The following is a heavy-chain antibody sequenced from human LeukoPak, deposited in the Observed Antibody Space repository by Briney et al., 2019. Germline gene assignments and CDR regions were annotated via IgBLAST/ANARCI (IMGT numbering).Heavy chain of an antibody. D-gene: IGHD1-7*01. CDR1: GGSVTSTNW. CDR3: ARGLNLYNWNYFAGV. J-gene: IGHJ4*02. Sequence: SETLSLTCDVSGGSVTSTNWWTWFRQPPGKGLEWIGEVHLDGRTNYNPSLKSRLVMSADLPENHISLKLTSVTAADTAVYYCARGLNLYNWNYFAGVWGQGTLVTVSS. CDR2: VHLDGRT. V-gene: IGHV4-4*02.